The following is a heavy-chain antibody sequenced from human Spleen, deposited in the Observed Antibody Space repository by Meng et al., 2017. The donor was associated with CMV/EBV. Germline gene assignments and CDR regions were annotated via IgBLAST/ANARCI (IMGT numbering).Heavy chain of an antibody. Sequence: SETLSLTCTVSGGSISSSSYYWGWIRQPPGKGLEWIGSIYYSGSTYYNPSLRSRVTISVDTSKNQFSLNLSSVTAADTAVYYCARPLGYTFDAFDIWGQGTMVTVSS. CDR3: ARPLGYTFDAFDI. D-gene: IGHD5-12*01. V-gene: IGHV4-39*07. J-gene: IGHJ3*02. CDR2: IYYSGST. CDR1: GGSISSSSYY.